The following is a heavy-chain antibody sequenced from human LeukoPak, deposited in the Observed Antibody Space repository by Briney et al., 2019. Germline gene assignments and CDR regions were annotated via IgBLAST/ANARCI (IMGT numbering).Heavy chain of an antibody. CDR3: AKGYSSGWYRDAFDI. CDR1: GFTFSNAW. CDR2: ISGSGGST. D-gene: IGHD6-19*01. J-gene: IGHJ3*02. Sequence: GGSLGLSCAASGFTFSNAWMSWVRQAPGKGLEWVSAISGSGGSTYYADSVKGRFTISRDNSKNTLYLQMNSLRAEDTAVYYCAKGYSSGWYRDAFDIWGQGTMVTVSS. V-gene: IGHV3-23*01.